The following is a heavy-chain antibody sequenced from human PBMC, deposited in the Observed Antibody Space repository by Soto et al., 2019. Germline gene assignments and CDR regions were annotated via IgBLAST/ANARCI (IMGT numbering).Heavy chain of an antibody. V-gene: IGHV4-30-4*01. J-gene: IGHJ5*02. CDR3: ARGDWFHP. CDR2: IYYTGTT. Sequence: SETLSLTCTVSGGSISSGDYYWNWIRQPPGKGLEWIGYIYYTGTTKYNPSLKSRATLSVDTAKNRFSLNLTSLTAADTAVYYCARGDWFHPWGQGTLVTVSA. CDR1: GGSISSGDYY.